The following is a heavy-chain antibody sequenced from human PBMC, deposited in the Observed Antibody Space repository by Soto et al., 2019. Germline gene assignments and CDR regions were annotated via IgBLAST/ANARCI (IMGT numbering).Heavy chain of an antibody. V-gene: IGHV3-21*01. CDR2: ISSSSSYI. CDR1: GFTFSSYS. D-gene: IGHD4-17*01. Sequence: EVQLVESGGGLVKPGGSLRLSCAASGFTFSSYSMNWVRQAPGKGLEWVSSISSSSSYIYYADSVKGRFTISRDNAKNSLYLQMNSLRAEDKAVYYCARVPRGDGYYGWGQGTLVTVSS. J-gene: IGHJ4*02. CDR3: ARVPRGDGYYG.